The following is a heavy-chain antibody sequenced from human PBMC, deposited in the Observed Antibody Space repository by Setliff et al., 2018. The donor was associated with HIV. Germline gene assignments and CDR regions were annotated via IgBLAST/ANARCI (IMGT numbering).Heavy chain of an antibody. V-gene: IGHV4-4*09. Sequence: PSETLSLTCTVSGDSISNYYWSWVRQPPGKGLEWIGYIYNSASTNYNSSLKSRVTISIDTSRNQFSLTVSSVTAADTAVYYCASYRKAERWLQLGGNFDYWGQGTLVTVSS. D-gene: IGHD5-12*01. CDR1: GDSISNYY. J-gene: IGHJ4*02. CDR2: IYNSAST. CDR3: ASYRKAERWLQLGGNFDY.